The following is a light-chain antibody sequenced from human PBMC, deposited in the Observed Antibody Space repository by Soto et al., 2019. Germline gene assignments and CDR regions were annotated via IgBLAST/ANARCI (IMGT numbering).Light chain of an antibody. V-gene: IGLV2-8*01. J-gene: IGLJ2*01. CDR1: SSDVGAYNY. Sequence: QSALTQPPSASGSPGQSVTISCTGTSSDVGAYNYVSWYQQHPGKAPKLMIYEVSKRPSGVPDRFSGSKSGNTASLTVSGLQAEDEADYYCSSYAVRTIVVFGGGTKLTVL. CDR2: EVS. CDR3: SSYAVRTIVV.